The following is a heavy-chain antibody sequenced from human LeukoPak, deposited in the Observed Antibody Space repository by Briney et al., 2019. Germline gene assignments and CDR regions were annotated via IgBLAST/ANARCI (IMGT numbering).Heavy chain of an antibody. J-gene: IGHJ4*02. D-gene: IGHD3-10*01. V-gene: IGHV3-30-3*01. CDR2: ISYDGNNK. Sequence: GGSLRLSCAASGSTFSSYAMHWVRQAPGKGLEWVAVISYDGNNKYYADSVKGRFSISRDNSKNTLYLQMNSLRAEDTAVYYCAKDARVRITMVWGCDSWGQGTLVSVSS. CDR1: GSTFSSYA. CDR3: AKDARVRITMVWGCDS.